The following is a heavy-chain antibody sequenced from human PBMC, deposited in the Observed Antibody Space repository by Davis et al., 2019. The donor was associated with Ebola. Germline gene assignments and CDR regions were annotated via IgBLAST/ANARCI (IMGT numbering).Heavy chain of an antibody. CDR1: GLTFSSYG. CDR3: ARDSDDYSFDY. CDR2: IWYDGSNK. D-gene: IGHD4-11*01. V-gene: IGHV3-30*02. J-gene: IGHJ4*02. Sequence: GGSLRPSCAALGLTFSSYGMHWVRQSPGKGLEWVALIWYDGSNKYYADSVKGRFTISRDNSKNTLYLQMTSLRPEDTAVYYCARDSDDYSFDYWGQGTLVTVSS.